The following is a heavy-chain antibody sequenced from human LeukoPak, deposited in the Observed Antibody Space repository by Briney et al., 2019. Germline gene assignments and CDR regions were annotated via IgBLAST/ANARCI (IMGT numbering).Heavy chain of an antibody. CDR3: ARRKVAAEIDY. V-gene: IGHV4-39*01. CDR1: GGSITDTSYF. D-gene: IGHD6-13*01. Sequence: SETLSLTCTVSGGSITDTSYFWGWIRQPPGKGLEWIGSIYYRGNTYYSPSLKSRVTLFVDTSKNRFSLKLSSVTAADTAIYYCARRKVAAEIDYWGQGTLVTVSS. CDR2: IYYRGNT. J-gene: IGHJ4*02.